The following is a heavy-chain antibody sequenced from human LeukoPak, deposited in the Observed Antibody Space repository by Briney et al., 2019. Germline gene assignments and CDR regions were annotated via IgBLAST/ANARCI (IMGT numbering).Heavy chain of an antibody. J-gene: IGHJ6*02. CDR2: ISYDGINE. D-gene: IGHD3-10*01. CDR1: GFTFSSYA. Sequence: GGSLRLSCAASGFTFSSYAMHWVRQVPGKGLEWVAVISYDGINEFYADSVKGRFAISRDNSKNTLYLQMDSLRAEDTAVYYCARDFRHPIWGSGEGNKYGMDVWGQGTTVTVSS. V-gene: IGHV3-30*09. CDR3: ARDFRHPIWGSGEGNKYGMDV.